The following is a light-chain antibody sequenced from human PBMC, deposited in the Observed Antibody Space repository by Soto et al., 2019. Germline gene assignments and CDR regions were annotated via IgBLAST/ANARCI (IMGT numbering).Light chain of an antibody. J-gene: IGLJ3*02. V-gene: IGLV2-14*01. Sequence: QSALTQPASVSGSPGQSITISCTGTSGDVGGYNYVSWYQQHTDQAPKLIIYEVSNRPSGVSNRFSGSKSGNTASVTISGLQAEDEADYYCASYTRTSTWVFGGGTKLTVL. CDR2: EVS. CDR1: SGDVGGYNY. CDR3: ASYTRTSTWV.